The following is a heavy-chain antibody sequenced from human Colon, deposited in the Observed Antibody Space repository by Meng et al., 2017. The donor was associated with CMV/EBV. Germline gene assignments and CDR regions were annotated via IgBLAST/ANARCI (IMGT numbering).Heavy chain of an antibody. D-gene: IGHD1-26*01. J-gene: IGHJ6*02. V-gene: IGHV5-51*01. Sequence: GESLKISCKGFGYSFTSYWIAWVRQMPGKGLEWMGIIYPGDSDSRYSPSFQGQVTISADKSITTAYLQWSSLKASDTAMYYCARLPRSGSYHNYYNGMDVWGQGTTVTVSS. CDR1: GYSFTSYW. CDR3: ARLPRSGSYHNYYNGMDV. CDR2: IYPGDSDS.